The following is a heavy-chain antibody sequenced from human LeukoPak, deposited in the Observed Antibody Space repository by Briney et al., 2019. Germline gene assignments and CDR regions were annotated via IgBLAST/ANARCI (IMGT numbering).Heavy chain of an antibody. CDR2: ISYDGSDK. D-gene: IGHD2-15*01. J-gene: IGHJ4*02. CDR1: GFTFSSYG. V-gene: IGHV3-30*18. CDR3: VKDRGYCSGGSCGYLDY. Sequence: GGSLRLSCAASGFTFSSYGMHWVRQAPGKGLEWVAIISYDGSDKDCADSVKGRFTISRDNSTNTLYLQMNSLRAEDTAVYYCVKDRGYCSGGSCGYLDYWGQGTLVTVSS.